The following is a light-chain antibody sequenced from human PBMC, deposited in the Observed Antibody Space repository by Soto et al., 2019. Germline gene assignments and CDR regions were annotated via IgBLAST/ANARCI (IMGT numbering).Light chain of an antibody. J-gene: IGLJ3*02. CDR3: AAWDDSLNGVWV. Sequence: QSVLTQPPSASGTPGQRVTISCSGSSSNIGKNDVNWYQQLPGTAPKLLNSVKNQRPSGVPDRFSASKSGTSASLAISGLQSEDEATYYCAAWDDSLNGVWVFGGGTKLTVL. CDR1: SSNIGKND. CDR2: VKN. V-gene: IGLV1-44*01.